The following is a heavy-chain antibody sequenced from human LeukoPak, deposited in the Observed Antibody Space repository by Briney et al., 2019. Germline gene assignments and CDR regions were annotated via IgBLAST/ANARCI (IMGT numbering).Heavy chain of an antibody. D-gene: IGHD3-3*01. J-gene: IGHJ4*02. V-gene: IGHV3-23*01. CDR1: GFHFSRYA. Sequence: GGSLRLSCAASGFHFSRYAMSWVRQAPGKGVEWVSAIGDSAGSTYYADSVKGRFIISSENTKNTLYLQMNSLRAEETALYYAARVDGITIFEVFDYWGQGTLVTVSS. CDR3: ARVDGITIFEVFDY. CDR2: IGDSAGST.